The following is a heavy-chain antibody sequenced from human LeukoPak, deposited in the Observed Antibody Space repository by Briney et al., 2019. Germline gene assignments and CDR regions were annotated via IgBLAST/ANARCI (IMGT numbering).Heavy chain of an antibody. CDR3: ARTPSSPHEWWFGELSQYYFDY. V-gene: IGHV4-39*07. D-gene: IGHD3-10*01. Sequence: PSETLSLTCTVSGGSISSSSYYWGWIRQPPGKGLEWIGSIYYSGSTYYNPSLKSRVTISVDKSKNQFSLKLSSVTAADTAVYYCARTPSSPHEWWFGELSQYYFDYWGQGTLVTVSS. CDR2: IYYSGST. CDR1: GGSISSSSYY. J-gene: IGHJ4*02.